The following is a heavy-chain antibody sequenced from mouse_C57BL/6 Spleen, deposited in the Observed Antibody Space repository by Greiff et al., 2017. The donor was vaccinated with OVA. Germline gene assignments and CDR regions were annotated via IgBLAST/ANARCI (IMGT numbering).Heavy chain of an antibody. CDR1: GYTFTSYW. J-gene: IGHJ3*01. V-gene: IGHV1-50*01. D-gene: IGHD3-3*01. CDR2: IDPSDSYT. CDR3: ARQGDTY. Sequence: VQLQQPGAELVKPGASVKLSCKASGYTFTSYWMQWVKQRPGQGLEWIGEIDPSDSYTNYNQKFKGKATLTVDTSSSTAYMQLSSLTSEDSAVYYCARQGDTYWGQGTLVTVSA.